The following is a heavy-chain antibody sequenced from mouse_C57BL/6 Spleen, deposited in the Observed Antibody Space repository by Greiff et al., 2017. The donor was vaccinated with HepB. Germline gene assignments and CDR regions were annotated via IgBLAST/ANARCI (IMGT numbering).Heavy chain of an antibody. CDR3: ARGGDYGSSYSWYFDV. J-gene: IGHJ1*03. V-gene: IGHV1-64*01. CDR1: GYTFTSYW. CDR2: IHPNSGST. Sequence: QVQLQQPGAELVKPGASVKLSCKASGYTFTSYWMHWVKQRPGQGLEWIGMIHPNSGSTNYNEKFKSKATLTVDKSSSTAYMQLSSLTSEDSAVYYCARGGDYGSSYSWYFDVWGTGTTVTVSS. D-gene: IGHD1-1*01.